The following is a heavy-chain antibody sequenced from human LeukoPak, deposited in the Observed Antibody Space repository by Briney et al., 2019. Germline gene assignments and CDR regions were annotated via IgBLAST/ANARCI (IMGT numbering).Heavy chain of an antibody. J-gene: IGHJ6*02. CDR2: VYHSGST. Sequence: PSETLSLTCAVSGGSISSGGYSWSWIRQPPGKGLEWIGYVYHSGSTYYNPSLKSRVTISVDRSKNQFSLKLSSVTAADTAVYYCASGSGSYYYYYGMDVWGQGTTDTVSS. CDR3: ASGSGSYYYYYGMDV. V-gene: IGHV4-30-2*01. D-gene: IGHD3-10*01. CDR1: GGSISSGGYS.